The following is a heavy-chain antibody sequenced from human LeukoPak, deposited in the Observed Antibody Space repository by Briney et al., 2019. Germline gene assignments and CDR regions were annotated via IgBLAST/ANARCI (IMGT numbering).Heavy chain of an antibody. D-gene: IGHD3-22*01. CDR1: GFTFSNAW. CDR2: IGGGGTNT. Sequence: GGSLRLSCAASGFTFSNAWMSWVRQAPGKGLEWVSGIGGGGTNTDYADSVKGRFTISRDNSKNTLTLRMSSLRADDTAVYFCAKDARGYHRPIDHWGQGILVTVSS. CDR3: AKDARGYHRPIDH. J-gene: IGHJ4*02. V-gene: IGHV3-23*01.